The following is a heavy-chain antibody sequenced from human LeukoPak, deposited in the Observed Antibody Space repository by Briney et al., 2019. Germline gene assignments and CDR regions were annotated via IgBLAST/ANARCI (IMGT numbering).Heavy chain of an antibody. CDR3: ARVAQYCSGGSCYYYYYMDV. D-gene: IGHD2-15*01. J-gene: IGHJ6*03. CDR2: MSYSGST. CDR1: GDSISGYY. Sequence: PSETLSLTCTVSGDSISGYYWSWIRQPPGKGLEWIAHMSYSGSTNYNPSLKSRVTISLDTSKNQFSVKLRSVTAADTAVYYCARVAQYCSGGSCYYYYYMDVWSKETTVTVSS. V-gene: IGHV4-59*01.